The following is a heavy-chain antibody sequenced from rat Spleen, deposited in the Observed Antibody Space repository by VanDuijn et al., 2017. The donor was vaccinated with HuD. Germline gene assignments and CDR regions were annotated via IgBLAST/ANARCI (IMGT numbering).Heavy chain of an antibody. V-gene: IGHV5S13*01. CDR1: GFTFSNYD. CDR2: ISTGGGNT. D-gene: IGHD1-12*03. Sequence: EVQLVESGGGLVQPGRSLKLSCAASGFTFSNYDMAWVRQAPTKGLEWIASISTGGGNTYYRDSVKGRFTISRDNAKNTQYLQMDSLRSEDTATYFCARYGYFDGYYWGQGVMVTVSS. J-gene: IGHJ2*01. CDR3: ARYGYFDGYY.